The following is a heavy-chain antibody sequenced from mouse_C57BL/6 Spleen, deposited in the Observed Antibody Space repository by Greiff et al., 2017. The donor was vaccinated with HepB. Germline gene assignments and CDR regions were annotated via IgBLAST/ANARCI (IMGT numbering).Heavy chain of an antibody. J-gene: IGHJ3*01. CDR3: AREGTGWDGAWFAY. D-gene: IGHD3-3*01. CDR2: IYPGNGDT. V-gene: IGHV1-12*01. Sequence: LQQSGAELVRPGASVKMSCKASGYTFTSYNMHWVKQTPRQGLEWIGAIYPGNGDTSYNQKFKGKATMTVDKSASTAYMQLSSLTSEDSAVYFCAREGTGWDGAWFAYWGQGTLVTVSA. CDR1: GYTFTSYN.